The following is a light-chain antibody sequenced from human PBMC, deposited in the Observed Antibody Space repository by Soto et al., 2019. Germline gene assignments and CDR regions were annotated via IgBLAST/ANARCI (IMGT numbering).Light chain of an antibody. Sequence: EIVLTQSPGTLSLSPGERATISCRASQSVSSSYLAWYQQKPGQAPRLLIYGASSRATSIPDRFSGSGSGTDFTLTISRLEPEDFAVYYCQQYGSSQSFGQGTKVEIK. J-gene: IGKJ1*01. CDR2: GAS. CDR1: QSVSSSY. V-gene: IGKV3-20*01. CDR3: QQYGSSQS.